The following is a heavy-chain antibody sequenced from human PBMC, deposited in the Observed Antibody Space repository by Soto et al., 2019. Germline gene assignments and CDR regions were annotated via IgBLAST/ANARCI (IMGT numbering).Heavy chain of an antibody. Sequence: QVQLVQSGAEVKKPGSSVKVSCKASGGTFSSYAISWVRQAPGQGLEWMGGIIPIFGTANYAQKFQGRVTITADESTSTAYMELSSLRSEDTAVYYCARDGGYSGYDPHDPYYYYGMDVWGQGTTVTVSS. J-gene: IGHJ6*02. D-gene: IGHD5-12*01. CDR2: IIPIFGTA. CDR3: ARDGGYSGYDPHDPYYYYGMDV. V-gene: IGHV1-69*12. CDR1: GGTFSSYA.